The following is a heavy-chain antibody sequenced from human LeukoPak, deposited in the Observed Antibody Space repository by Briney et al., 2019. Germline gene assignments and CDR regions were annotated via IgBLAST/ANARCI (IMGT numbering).Heavy chain of an antibody. J-gene: IGHJ4*02. CDR1: GGSISSSSYY. CDR2: IYYSGST. D-gene: IGHD5-12*01. Sequence: SSETLSLTCTVSGGSISSSSYYWGWIRQPPGKGLEWIGSIYYSGSTSYNPSLKSRVTITVDTSKNQFSLKLSSVTAADTAVYYCARVGGYSGYDEPGDFDNWGQGTLVTVSS. CDR3: ARVGGYSGYDEPGDFDN. V-gene: IGHV4-61*05.